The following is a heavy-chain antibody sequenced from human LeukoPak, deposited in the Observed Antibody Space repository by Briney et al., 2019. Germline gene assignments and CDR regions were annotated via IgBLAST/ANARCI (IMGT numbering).Heavy chain of an antibody. CDR1: GFSLNASGMC. D-gene: IGHD3-10*01. J-gene: IGHJ4*02. V-gene: IGHV2-5*08. CDR2: IYWDDDK. Sequence: SGPGLVKPTQTLTLTCTFSGFSLNASGMCVSWIRQPPGKALEWLALIYWDDDKRYSPSLKSRLTITKDTSKNQVVLTMTNMDPVDTATYYCALGSGRTFDYWGQGTLVTVSS. CDR3: ALGSGRTFDY.